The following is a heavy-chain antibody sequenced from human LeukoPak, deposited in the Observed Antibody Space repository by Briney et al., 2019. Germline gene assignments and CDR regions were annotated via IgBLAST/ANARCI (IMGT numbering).Heavy chain of an antibody. J-gene: IGHJ4*02. D-gene: IGHD4-17*01. V-gene: IGHV3-7*03. CDR2: IKQDGSEK. Sequence: GGSLRLSCAASGFTFRSYWMRWVRQAPGKGLEWVANIKQDGSEKNYVDSVKGRFTISRDNAKNSLYLQMNSLRAEDTAVYYCAKGRTVTTFLDYWGQGTLVTVSS. CDR1: GFTFRSYW. CDR3: AKGRTVTTFLDY.